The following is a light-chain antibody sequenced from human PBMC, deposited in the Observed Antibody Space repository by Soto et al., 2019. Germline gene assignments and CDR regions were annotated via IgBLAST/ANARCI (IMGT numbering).Light chain of an antibody. J-gene: IGKJ5*01. CDR2: GAS. CDR3: QQYYNWPIT. V-gene: IGKV3D-15*01. CDR1: QSVSSN. Sequence: EIVMTQSPATLSVSPGERATLSCRASQSVSSNLAWYQQKPGQAPRLLIYGASSRATGIPNRFSGSGSGTDFTLTISRLEPEDFAVYYCQQYYNWPITFGQGTRLENK.